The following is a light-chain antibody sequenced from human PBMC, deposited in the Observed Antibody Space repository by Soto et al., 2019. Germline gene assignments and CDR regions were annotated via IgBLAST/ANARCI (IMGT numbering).Light chain of an antibody. J-gene: IGLJ1*01. Sequence: SYELTQPPSVSVSPGQTATITCSGERLGNKFVAWYQQKPGQSPVLVIYEDNKRPSGIPERFSAFNSGNSATLTIRGTQVVDEADYYCQAWASSTAVFRAGTKLTVL. CDR1: RLGNKF. CDR3: QAWASSTAV. V-gene: IGLV3-1*01. CDR2: EDN.